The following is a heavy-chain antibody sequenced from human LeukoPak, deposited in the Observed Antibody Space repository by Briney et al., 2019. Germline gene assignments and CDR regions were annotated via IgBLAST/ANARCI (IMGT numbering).Heavy chain of an antibody. J-gene: IGHJ4*02. V-gene: IGHV4-4*09. D-gene: IGHD6-19*01. Sequence: SETLSLTCTVSGASISSYFWTRIRQPPGKGLEWLAYIHTSGSTNYNPSLKSRVTISLDTSKSQFSLNLTSVTAADTAMYYCARHRRAVPAYYFDYWGPGAPVTVSS. CDR3: ARHRRAVPAYYFDY. CDR1: GASISSYF. CDR2: IHTSGST.